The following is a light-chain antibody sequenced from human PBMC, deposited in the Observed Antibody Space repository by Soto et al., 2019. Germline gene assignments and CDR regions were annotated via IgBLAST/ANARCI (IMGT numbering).Light chain of an antibody. CDR3: TSYTSGNTGV. Sequence: QSVLTQPASVSRSPGQSVTISCTGTSSDIGDYNYVSWYQQHPGKGPKLMIYEVTNRPSGVSNRFSGSKSGNTASLTISGLQAEDEADYYCTSYTSGNTGVFGGGTKLTVL. CDR1: SSDIGDYNY. CDR2: EVT. J-gene: IGLJ3*02. V-gene: IGLV2-14*01.